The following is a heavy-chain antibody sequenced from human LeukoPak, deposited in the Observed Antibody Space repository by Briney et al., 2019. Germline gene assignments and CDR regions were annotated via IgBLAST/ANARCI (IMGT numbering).Heavy chain of an antibody. Sequence: SETLSLTCTVSGDSISSYFWTWIRQPAGKGLEWIGRIYTSGTTNYNPSLKSRVTISVDTSKNQFSLKLSSVTAADTAVYYCARGVYIAAAQYGYWGQGTLVTVSS. CDR3: ARGVYIAAAQYGY. CDR2: IYTSGTT. D-gene: IGHD6-13*01. V-gene: IGHV4-4*07. J-gene: IGHJ4*02. CDR1: GDSISSYF.